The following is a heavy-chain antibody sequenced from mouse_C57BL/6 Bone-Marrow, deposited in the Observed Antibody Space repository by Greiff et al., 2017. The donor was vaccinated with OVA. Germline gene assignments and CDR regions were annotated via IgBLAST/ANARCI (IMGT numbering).Heavy chain of an antibody. CDR1: GFTFTDYY. V-gene: IGHV7-3*01. CDR2: IRNKANGYTT. D-gene: IGHD3-1*01. CDR3: ARYAWAFDY. Sequence: EVKLEESGGGLVQPGGSLSLSCAASGFTFTDYYMSWVRQPPGKALEWLGFIRNKANGYTTEYSASVKGRFTISRDNSQSILYLQMNALRAEDSATYYCARYAWAFDYWGQGTTLTVSS. J-gene: IGHJ2*01.